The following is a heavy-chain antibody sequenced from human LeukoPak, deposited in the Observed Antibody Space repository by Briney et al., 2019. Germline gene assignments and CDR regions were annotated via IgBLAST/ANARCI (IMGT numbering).Heavy chain of an antibody. CDR3: ARTLYGDYGDY. D-gene: IGHD4-17*01. V-gene: IGHV4-34*01. CDR1: GGSFSGYY. Sequence: SETLSLTCAVYGGSFSGYYWSWIRQPPGKGLEWIGEINHSGSTNYNPSLKSRVTISVDTSKNQFSLKLSSVTAADTAVYYCARTLYGDYGDYRGQGTLVTVSS. CDR2: INHSGST. J-gene: IGHJ4*02.